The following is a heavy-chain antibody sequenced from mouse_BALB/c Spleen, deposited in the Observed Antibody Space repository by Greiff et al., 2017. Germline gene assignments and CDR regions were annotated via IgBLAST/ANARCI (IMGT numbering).Heavy chain of an antibody. CDR3: ARGLDYYGSSYWYFDV. D-gene: IGHD1-1*01. CDR2: ISSGGST. Sequence: DVKLVESGGGLVKPGGSLKLSCAASGFTFSSYAMSWVRQTPEKRLEWVASISSGGSTYYPDSVKGRFTISRDNARNILYLQMSSLRSEDTAMYYCARGLDYYGSSYWYFDVWGAGTTVTVSS. CDR1: GFTFSSYA. J-gene: IGHJ1*01. V-gene: IGHV5-6-5*01.